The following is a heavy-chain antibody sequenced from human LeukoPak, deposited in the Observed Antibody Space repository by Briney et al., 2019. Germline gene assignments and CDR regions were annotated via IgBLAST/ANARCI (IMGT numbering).Heavy chain of an antibody. CDR1: GGSISSYY. CDR3: ARLGGGNYLNWFDP. D-gene: IGHD1-26*01. CDR2: IYYTGST. J-gene: IGHJ5*02. Sequence: SETLSLTCTVPGGSISSYYWSWIRQPPGKGLEWIGNIYYTGSTYYNPSLRSRVTISIDTSKNQFSLKLSSVTAADTAVYYCARLGGGNYLNWFDPWGQGTLVTVSS. V-gene: IGHV4-59*04.